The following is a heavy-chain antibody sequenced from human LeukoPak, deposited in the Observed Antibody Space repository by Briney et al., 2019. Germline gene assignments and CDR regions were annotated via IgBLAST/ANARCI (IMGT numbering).Heavy chain of an antibody. CDR3: ARDCPFGGGSCSRRYGMDV. Sequence: GGSLRLSCVASGFTFSDYSMNWVRQAPGKGLEWVSSFSSSSSYYIYYADSVKGRFTISRDNAKNSLYLQMNSLRAEDTAVYYCARDCPFGGGSCSRRYGMDVWGQGTTVTVSS. CDR2: FSSSSSYYI. V-gene: IGHV3-21*01. CDR1: GFTFSDYS. J-gene: IGHJ6*02. D-gene: IGHD2-15*01.